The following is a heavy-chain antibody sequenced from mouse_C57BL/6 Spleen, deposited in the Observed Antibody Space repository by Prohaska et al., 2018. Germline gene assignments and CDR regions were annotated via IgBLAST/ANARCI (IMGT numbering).Heavy chain of an antibody. V-gene: IGHV4-1*01. D-gene: IGHD4-1*01. J-gene: IGHJ1*03. CDR2: INPDSSTI. CDR3: ASPNWDWYFDV. CDR1: GIDFSRYW. Sequence: EVKLLQSGGGLVQPGGSLKLSCAASGIDFSRYWMSWVRRALGKGLEWIGEINPDSSTINYAPSLKDKFIISRDNAKNTLYLQMSKVRSEDTALYYCASPNWDWYFDVWGTGTTVTVSS.